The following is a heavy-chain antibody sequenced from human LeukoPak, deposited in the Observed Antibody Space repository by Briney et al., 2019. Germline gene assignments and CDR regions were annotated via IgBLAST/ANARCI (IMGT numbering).Heavy chain of an antibody. CDR2: INPNSGGT. V-gene: IGHV1-2*02. CDR1: GYTFTGYY. D-gene: IGHD5-12*01. Sequence: ASVKVSCKASGYTFTGYYMHWVRQAPGQGLEWMGWINPNSGGTNYAQKFQGMVTMTRDTSISTAYMELSRLRSDDTAVYYCARRYSGYDYFDYWGQGTLVTVSS. CDR3: ARRYSGYDYFDY. J-gene: IGHJ4*02.